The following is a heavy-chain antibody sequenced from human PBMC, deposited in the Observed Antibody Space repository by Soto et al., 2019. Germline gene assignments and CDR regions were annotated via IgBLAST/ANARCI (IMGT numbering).Heavy chain of an antibody. CDR1: GGTFSSYA. Sequence: QVQLVQSGAEMKKPGSSVKISCKASGGTFSSYAISWVRQAPGQGLEWMGGIIPIFGTADYAQKFQGRVTITADESTSTAYMELSSLRSEDTAVYYCARDGGVYDYSPFDYWGQGTLVTVSS. CDR3: ARDGGVYDYSPFDY. V-gene: IGHV1-69*12. CDR2: IIPIFGTA. D-gene: IGHD4-4*01. J-gene: IGHJ4*02.